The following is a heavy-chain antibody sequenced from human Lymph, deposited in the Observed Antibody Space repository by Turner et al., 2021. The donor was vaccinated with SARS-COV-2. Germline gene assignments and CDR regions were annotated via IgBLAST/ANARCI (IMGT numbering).Heavy chain of an antibody. V-gene: IGHV3-30-3*01. CDR1: GFTFSSYA. D-gene: IGHD3-10*01. Sequence: QVQLVESGGGGVQPGRSLRLSCAPSGFTFSSYAMHWVRQAPGKGLEWVEVISFDGNNKYYTDSVKGRFTISRDNSENTLYLQLNSLRPEDTAVYYCARGDYYGSGTYPGKTFDYWGQGTLVTVSS. CDR3: ARGDYYGSGTYPGKTFDY. CDR2: ISFDGNNK. J-gene: IGHJ4*02.